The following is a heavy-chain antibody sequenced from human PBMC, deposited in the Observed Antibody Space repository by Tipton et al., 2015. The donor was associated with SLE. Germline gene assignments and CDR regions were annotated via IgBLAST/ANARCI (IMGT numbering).Heavy chain of an antibody. CDR2: IYSGGST. Sequence: SLRLSCAASGFTVSSNYMSWVRQAPGKGLEWVSVIYSGGSTYYADSVKGRFTIPRDNAKNSLYLQMNSLRAEDTALYYCANAGFYYGMDVWGQGTTVTVSS. V-gene: IGHV3-53*05. J-gene: IGHJ6*02. D-gene: IGHD1-14*01. CDR3: ANAGFYYGMDV. CDR1: GFTVSSNY.